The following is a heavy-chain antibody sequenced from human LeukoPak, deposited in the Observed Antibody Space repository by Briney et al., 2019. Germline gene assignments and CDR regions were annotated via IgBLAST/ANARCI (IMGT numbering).Heavy chain of an antibody. CDR2: ISGDGGST. CDR1: GFSFGGYE. V-gene: IGHV3-43*02. CDR3: AKDLFSGTVATPYFYYYGMDV. J-gene: IGHJ6*02. Sequence: GGSLRLSCAASGFSFGGYEMNWVRQAPGKGLEWVSLISGDGGSTYFADSVKGRFTISRDNSKNSLYLQMNSLRTEDTALYYCAKDLFSGTVATPYFYYYGMDVWGQGTTVTVSS. D-gene: IGHD6-19*01.